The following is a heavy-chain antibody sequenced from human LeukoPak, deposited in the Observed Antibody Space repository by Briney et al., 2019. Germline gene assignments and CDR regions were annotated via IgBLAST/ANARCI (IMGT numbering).Heavy chain of an antibody. CDR3: ARSLTKVRGYDY. Sequence: GGSLRLSCAASGFTFSSYGMHWVRQAPGKGLEWVTFIQYDGSNEYQADSVKGRFTISRDNSKSTMYLLMNSLRIEDTAVYYCARSLTKVRGYDYWGQGTLVTVSS. CDR1: GFTFSSYG. V-gene: IGHV3-30*02. J-gene: IGHJ4*02. CDR2: IQYDGSNE. D-gene: IGHD3-10*01.